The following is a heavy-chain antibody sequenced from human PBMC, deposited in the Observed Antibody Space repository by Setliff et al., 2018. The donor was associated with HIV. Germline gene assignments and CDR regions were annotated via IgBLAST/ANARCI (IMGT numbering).Heavy chain of an antibody. CDR2: IIPIFGTA. CDR1: GYAFSTFA. Sequence: ASVKVSCKASGYAFSTFAISWARQAPGQGLEWMGGIIPIFGTANYAQKFQGFTGRFVFSLDTSVSTAYLQISSLKAEDTAVYYCAREVVVAGVHYYNMDVWGKGTTFTVAS. CDR3: AREVVVAGVHYYNMDV. J-gene: IGHJ6*03. D-gene: IGHD2-15*01. V-gene: IGHV7-4-1*02.